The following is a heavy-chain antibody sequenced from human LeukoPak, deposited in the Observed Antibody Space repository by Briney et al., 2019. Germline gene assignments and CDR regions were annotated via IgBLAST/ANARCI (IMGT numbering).Heavy chain of an antibody. CDR2: ISGSGGST. Sequence: GGSLRLSCAASGFTFSSYAMSWVRQAPGKGLEWVSAISGSGGSTYYADSVKGRFTISRDNSKNTLYLQMNSLRAEDTAVYYCAKDKRYCSGGSCYPLPFDIWGQGTMVTVSS. CDR1: GFTFSSYA. V-gene: IGHV3-23*01. J-gene: IGHJ3*02. D-gene: IGHD2-15*01. CDR3: AKDKRYCSGGSCYPLPFDI.